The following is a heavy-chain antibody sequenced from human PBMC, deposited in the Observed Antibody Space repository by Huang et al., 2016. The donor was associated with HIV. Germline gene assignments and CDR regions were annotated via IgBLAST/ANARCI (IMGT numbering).Heavy chain of an antibody. Sequence: QLQLQESGPGLVKPSETLSLTCTVSGSSIRSSYYWGWIRQPPGKGLEWIGNIYYSGNISSNPSLNSRVTISVYTSKNHISLKVDSVTAADTSVYYCARPLTGTTALGYWGQGTLVTVSS. J-gene: IGHJ4*02. CDR2: IYYSGNI. D-gene: IGHD1-20*01. CDR3: ARPLTGTTALGY. V-gene: IGHV4-39*01. CDR1: GSSIRSSYY.